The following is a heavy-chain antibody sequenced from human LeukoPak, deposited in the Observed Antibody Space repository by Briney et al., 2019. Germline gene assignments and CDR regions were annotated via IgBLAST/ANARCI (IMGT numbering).Heavy chain of an antibody. CDR1: GYILSELS. D-gene: IGHD3-10*01. CDR3: ARDPGSYYYGSGTNWFDP. V-gene: IGHV1-24*01. CDR2: FDPEDDER. J-gene: IGHJ5*02. Sequence: ASVKVSCKVSGYILSELSMHWVRQAPGKGLEWMGGFDPEDDERIYAQKFQGRVTMTEDTSTDTAYMELSSLRSEDTAVYYCARDPGSYYYGSGTNWFDPWGQGTLVTVSS.